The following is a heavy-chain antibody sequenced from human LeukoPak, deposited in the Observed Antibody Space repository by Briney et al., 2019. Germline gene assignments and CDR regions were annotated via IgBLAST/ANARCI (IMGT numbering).Heavy chain of an antibody. V-gene: IGHV3-64D*06. J-gene: IGHJ6*04. CDR2: FTSYGCSS. CDR3: VKRQGPGSGGYYGMDV. CDR1: GFPFSRYA. D-gene: IGHD3-10*01. Sequence: SLSPSSSAPGFPFSRYALPWFRFAPGYGLEYVSAFTSYGCSSYYADSVKGRFTISRDNSKNTLYLQMSSLRAEDTAVYYCVKRQGPGSGGYYGMDVWGKGTTVTVSS.